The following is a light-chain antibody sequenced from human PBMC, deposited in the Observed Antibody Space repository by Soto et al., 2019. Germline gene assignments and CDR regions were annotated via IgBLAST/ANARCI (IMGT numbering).Light chain of an antibody. CDR2: KAS. CDR1: QTISSW. CDR3: QHYNSYSEA. Sequence: DIQMTQPPSTLSGSVGDRVTITCRASQTISSWLAWYQQKPGKAPKLLIYKASTLKSGVPSRFSGSGSGTEFTLTISRLQPDDFATYYCQHYNSYSEAFGQGTKVELK. J-gene: IGKJ1*01. V-gene: IGKV1-5*03.